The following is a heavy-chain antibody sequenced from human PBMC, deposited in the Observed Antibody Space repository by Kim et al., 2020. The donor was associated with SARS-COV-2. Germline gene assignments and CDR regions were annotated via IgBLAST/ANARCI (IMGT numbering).Heavy chain of an antibody. Sequence: STSDADSVKGRVTISRDNAKNTLYLQMNSLGAEDTAVYYCARGGSGSLDYWGQGTLVTVSS. V-gene: IGHV3-74*01. CDR2: ST. CDR3: ARGGSGSLDY. D-gene: IGHD3-16*01. J-gene: IGHJ4*02.